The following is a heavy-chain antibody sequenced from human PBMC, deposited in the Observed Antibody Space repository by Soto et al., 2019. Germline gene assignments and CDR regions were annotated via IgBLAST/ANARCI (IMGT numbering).Heavy chain of an antibody. CDR3: AREGGFDWFYP. J-gene: IGHJ5*02. Sequence: EVRLVESGGGLVQPGGSLRLSCAASGFTFSDYEMNWVRQAPGKGLEWVSYISLSGTTIHYADSVKGRFTISRDNAKNSVYLQMNSLRVEDTAIYYCAREGGFDWFYPWGQGTLVTVSS. CDR2: ISLSGTTI. V-gene: IGHV3-48*03. CDR1: GFTFSDYE.